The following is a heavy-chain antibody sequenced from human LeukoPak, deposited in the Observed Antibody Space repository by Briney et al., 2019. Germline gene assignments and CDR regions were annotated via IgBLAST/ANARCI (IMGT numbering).Heavy chain of an antibody. J-gene: IGHJ4*02. CDR3: ARETPYSYGPSFDY. D-gene: IGHD5-18*01. CDR2: IYHSGST. Sequence: SETLSLTCAVSGGSISSGGYFWSWIRQPPGKGLEWIGYIYHSGSTYYNPSLKSRVTISVDRSKNQFSLKLSSVTAADTAVYYCARETPYSYGPSFDYWGQGTLVTVSS. V-gene: IGHV4-30-2*01. CDR1: GGSISSGGYF.